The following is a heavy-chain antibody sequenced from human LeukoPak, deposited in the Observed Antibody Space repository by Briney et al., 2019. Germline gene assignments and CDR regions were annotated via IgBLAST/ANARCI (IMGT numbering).Heavy chain of an antibody. J-gene: IGHJ4*02. V-gene: IGHV4-59*01. CDR3: ANYYYDSSGSFDY. CDR1: GGSISSSY. CDR2: IYYSGST. Sequence: SETLSLTCTVSGGSISSSYWNWIWQPPGKGLEWIGYIYYSGSTNYNPSLKSRVTISLDTSKNQFSLKLNSVTAADTAVYYCANYYYDSSGSFDYWGQGTLVTVSS. D-gene: IGHD3-22*01.